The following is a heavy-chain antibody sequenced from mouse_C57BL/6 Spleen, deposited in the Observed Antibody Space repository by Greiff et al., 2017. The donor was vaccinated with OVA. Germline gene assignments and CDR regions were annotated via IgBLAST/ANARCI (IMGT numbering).Heavy chain of an antibody. CDR1: GYTFTSYG. J-gene: IGHJ4*01. V-gene: IGHV1-81*01. CDR3: ARGEGNYSYYAMDY. D-gene: IGHD2-1*01. Sequence: VKLQESGAELARPGASVKLSCKASGYTFTSYGISWVKQRTGQGLEWIGEIYPRSGNTYYNEKFKGKATLTADKSSSTAYMELRSLTSEDSAVYFCARGEGNYSYYAMDYWGQGTSVTVSS. CDR2: IYPRSGNT.